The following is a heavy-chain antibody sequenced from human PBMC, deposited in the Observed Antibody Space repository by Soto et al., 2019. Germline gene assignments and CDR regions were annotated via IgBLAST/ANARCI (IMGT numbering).Heavy chain of an antibody. CDR3: AGHPSALWFDP. D-gene: IGHD1-26*01. V-gene: IGHV4-39*01. Sequence: QLQLQESGPGLVKPSETLSLTCTVSGGSISSSSYFWGWIRQPPGKGLEWIGSIYYSGSTYYNPSPKSRVTVSADTSKNQSSLKLSSVTAADTAVYYCAGHPSALWFDPWGQGTLVTVSS. CDR1: GGSISSSSYF. CDR2: IYYSGST. J-gene: IGHJ5*02.